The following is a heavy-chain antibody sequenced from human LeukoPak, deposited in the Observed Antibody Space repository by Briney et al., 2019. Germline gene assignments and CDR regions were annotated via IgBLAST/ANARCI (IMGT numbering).Heavy chain of an antibody. CDR1: GGSFSGYY. CDR2: INHSGST. D-gene: IGHD2-2*02. CDR3: ARLSRNIVVVPAAITNYYYGMDV. V-gene: IGHV4-34*01. J-gene: IGHJ6*02. Sequence: KPSETLSLTCAVYGGSFSGYYWSWIRQPPGKGLEWLGEINHSGSTNYNPSLKSRVTISVDTSKNQFSLKLSSVTAADTAVYYCARLSRNIVVVPAAITNYYYGMDVWGQGTTVTVSS.